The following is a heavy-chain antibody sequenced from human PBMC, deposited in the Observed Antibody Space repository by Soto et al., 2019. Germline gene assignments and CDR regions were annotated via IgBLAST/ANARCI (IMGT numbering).Heavy chain of an antibody. CDR1: GGSISSSSYY. J-gene: IGHJ5*02. D-gene: IGHD2-2*01. V-gene: IGHV4-39*01. CDR3: ARPVAPNIVVVPAATTSYWFDP. CDR2: IYYSGST. Sequence: PSETLSLTCTVSGGSISSSSYYWGWIRQPPGKGLEWIGSIYYSGSTYYNPSLKSRVTISVDTSKNQFSLKLSSVTAADTAVYYCARPVAPNIVVVPAATTSYWFDPWGQGTLVTVSS.